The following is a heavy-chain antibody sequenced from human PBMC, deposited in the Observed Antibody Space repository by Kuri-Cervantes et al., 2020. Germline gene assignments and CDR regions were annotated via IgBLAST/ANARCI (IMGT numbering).Heavy chain of an antibody. D-gene: IGHD1-14*01. CDR1: GGSSSGYY. CDR3: ERGPRPPIRRGGVLNHAGWLDP. Sequence: SETLSLTWAVYGGSSSGYYWSWSRQPPGKGLEWIGEINHSGSTNYNPSLKSRDTISVDTSKNQSSLKLRFGTDADTAGYYCERGPRPPIRRGGVLNHAGWLDPWGQGTLVTVSS. V-gene: IGHV4-34*01. J-gene: IGHJ5*02. CDR2: INHSGST.